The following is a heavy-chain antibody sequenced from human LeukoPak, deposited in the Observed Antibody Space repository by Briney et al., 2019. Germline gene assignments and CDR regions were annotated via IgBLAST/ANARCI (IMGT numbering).Heavy chain of an antibody. CDR3: ARDSDSSGWSWVY. D-gene: IGHD6-19*01. J-gene: IGHJ4*02. V-gene: IGHV1-3*01. Sequence: ASVKVSCKASGYRFTTDMYTIHWLRQAPGHRLEWMGWINAGNGNTKYSQKFQGRVTITGDTSARTVYMEVSSLVSEDAAVYYCARDSDSSGWSWVYWGQGTLVTVSS. CDR2: INAGNGNT. CDR1: GYRFTTDMYT.